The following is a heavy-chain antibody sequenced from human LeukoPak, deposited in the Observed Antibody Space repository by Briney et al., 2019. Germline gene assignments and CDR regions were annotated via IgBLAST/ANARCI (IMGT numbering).Heavy chain of an antibody. Sequence: AASVKVSCKASGYTFTGYYMRWVRQAPGQGLEWMGWINPNSGGTNYAQKFQGRVTMTRDTSISTAYMELSRLRSDDTAVYYCARDLRFLEWLPFDYWGQGTLVTVSS. J-gene: IGHJ4*02. V-gene: IGHV1-2*02. CDR2: INPNSGGT. CDR1: GYTFTGYY. CDR3: ARDLRFLEWLPFDY. D-gene: IGHD3-3*01.